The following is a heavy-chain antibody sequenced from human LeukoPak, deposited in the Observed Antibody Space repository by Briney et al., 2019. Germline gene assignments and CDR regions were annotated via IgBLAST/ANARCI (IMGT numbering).Heavy chain of an antibody. CDR2: IYDSGST. CDR3: ARESNINNWFDP. J-gene: IGHJ5*02. Sequence: TLSLTCIVSGGSISSGGHPWSWIRQSPGKGLEWIGYIYDSGSTFYNPSLKSRVTMSIDGSNNQFSLKLSSVTAADTAVYYCARESNINNWFDPWGQGTLVTVSS. D-gene: IGHD2/OR15-2a*01. V-gene: IGHV4-30-2*06. CDR1: GGSISSGGHP.